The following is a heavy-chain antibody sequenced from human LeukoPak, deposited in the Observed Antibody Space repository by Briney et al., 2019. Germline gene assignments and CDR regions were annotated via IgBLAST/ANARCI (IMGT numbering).Heavy chain of an antibody. Sequence: SETLSLTCTVSGGSISSYYWSWIRQPPGKGLEWIGYIYYSGSTNYNPSLKSRVTISVDTSKNQFSLKLSSVTAADTAVYYCARERPARRWELPIDYWGQGTLVTVSS. CDR2: IYYSGST. D-gene: IGHD1-26*01. V-gene: IGHV4-59*12. J-gene: IGHJ4*02. CDR1: GGSISSYY. CDR3: ARERPARRWELPIDY.